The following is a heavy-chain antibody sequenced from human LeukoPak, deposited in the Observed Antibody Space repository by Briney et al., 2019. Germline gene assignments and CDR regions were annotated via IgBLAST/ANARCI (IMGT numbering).Heavy chain of an antibody. Sequence: GASVKVSCKASGYTFTIYYMHWVRQAPGQGLEWMGGIIPIFGTANYAQKFQGRVTITADESTSTAYMELSSLRSEDTAVYYCARDRVYCSGGSCYPFDPWGQGTLVTVSP. CDR2: IIPIFGTA. V-gene: IGHV1-69*13. CDR1: GYTFTIYY. D-gene: IGHD2-15*01. CDR3: ARDRVYCSGGSCYPFDP. J-gene: IGHJ5*02.